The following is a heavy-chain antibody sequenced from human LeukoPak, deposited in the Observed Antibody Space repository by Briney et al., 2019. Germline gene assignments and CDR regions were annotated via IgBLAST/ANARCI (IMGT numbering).Heavy chain of an antibody. CDR1: GXSFTGYC. Sequence: GESLKISSKGSGXSFTGYCIGWVRQMPGKGLERMGIIYPGDSDTRYSPSFQGQVTISADKSISTAYLQWSILKASDTAMYYCARLVGTTLYFDYWGQGTLVTVSS. CDR3: ARLVGTTLYFDY. V-gene: IGHV5-51*01. CDR2: IYPGDSDT. D-gene: IGHD1-26*01. J-gene: IGHJ4*02.